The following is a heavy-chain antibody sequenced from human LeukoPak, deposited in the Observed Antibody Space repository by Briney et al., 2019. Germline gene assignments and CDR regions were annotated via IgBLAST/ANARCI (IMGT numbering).Heavy chain of an antibody. Sequence: AGRSLRLSCAASGFTFSSYGMHWVRQAPGKGLEWVAVISYDGSNKYYADSVKGRFTISRDSSQNTLFLHMNSPRAEDTAIYYCAKDRTVGASYWYFDLWGRGTLVTVSS. V-gene: IGHV3-30*18. CDR1: GFTFSSYG. CDR2: ISYDGSNK. D-gene: IGHD1-26*01. CDR3: AKDRTVGASYWYFDL. J-gene: IGHJ2*01.